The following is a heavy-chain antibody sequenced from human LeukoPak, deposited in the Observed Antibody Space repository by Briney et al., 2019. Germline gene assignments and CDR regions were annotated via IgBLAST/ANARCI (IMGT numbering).Heavy chain of an antibody. J-gene: IGHJ5*02. CDR1: GGSFSGYY. Sequence: SETLSLTCAVYGGSFSGYYWSWIRQPPGKGLEWIGEINHSGSTNYNPSLKSRVTISVDTSKDQFSLKLSSVTAADTAVYYCARDSGTTGEVKFDPWGQGTLVTVSS. D-gene: IGHD3-10*01. CDR3: ARDSGTTGEVKFDP. CDR2: INHSGST. V-gene: IGHV4-34*01.